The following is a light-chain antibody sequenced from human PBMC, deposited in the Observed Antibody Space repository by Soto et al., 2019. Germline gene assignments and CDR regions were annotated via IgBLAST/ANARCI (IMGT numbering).Light chain of an antibody. CDR3: QQYGSSVWR. J-gene: IGKJ1*01. CDR1: QSVSSSY. V-gene: IGKV3-20*01. CDR2: GAS. Sequence: EIVLTQSPGTLSLSPGERATLSCRASQSVSSSYLAWYQQKPGQAPRLLIYGASGRATGIPDRFSGSGSGRDFTLTISRLEPEDFAFYYCQQYGSSVWRFGQGTKVEIK.